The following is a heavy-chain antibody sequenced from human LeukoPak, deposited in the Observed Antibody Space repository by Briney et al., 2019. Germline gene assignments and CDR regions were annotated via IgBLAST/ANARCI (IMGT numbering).Heavy chain of an antibody. J-gene: IGHJ3*02. CDR2: IRSDSSFT. V-gene: IGHV3-21*01. CDR1: GFTFSDFT. D-gene: IGHD2-2*01. CDR3: ARSRQFVVVPAAISFDI. Sequence: PGGSLRLSCAASGFTFSDFTINWVRQAAGKGLEWVSSIRSDSSFTHSAESVKGRFPISRDDAKNSVYLQMNSLRAEATAVYYCARSRQFVVVPAAISFDIWGQGTVVTVSS.